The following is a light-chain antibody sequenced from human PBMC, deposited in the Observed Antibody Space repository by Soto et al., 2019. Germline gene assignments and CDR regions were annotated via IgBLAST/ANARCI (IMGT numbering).Light chain of an antibody. CDR1: QSVSSKY. Sequence: DIVLTQSPGTLSLSPGERATFSCRASQSVSSKYLAWYQQKPGQPPRVLIYGTSIRATGIPERFSGGGSGTDFTLTITRLESEDFAVYYCQQYGSSLFTFGPGTKVDFK. V-gene: IGKV3-20*01. CDR2: GTS. J-gene: IGKJ3*01. CDR3: QQYGSSLFT.